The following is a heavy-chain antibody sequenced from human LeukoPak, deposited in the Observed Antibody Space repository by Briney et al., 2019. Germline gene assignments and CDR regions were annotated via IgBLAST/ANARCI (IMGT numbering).Heavy chain of an antibody. CDR3: AKDGRWLQLEYYFDY. V-gene: IGHV3-9*01. J-gene: IGHJ4*02. D-gene: IGHD5-24*01. Sequence: GGSLRLSCAASGFTFDDYAMHWVRQAPGRGLEWVSTIGWNSGSIGYADPVKGRFTISRDNAKNSLYLQMNSLRAEDTAFYYCAKDGRWLQLEYYFDYWGQGTLVTVSS. CDR1: GFTFDDYA. CDR2: IGWNSGSI.